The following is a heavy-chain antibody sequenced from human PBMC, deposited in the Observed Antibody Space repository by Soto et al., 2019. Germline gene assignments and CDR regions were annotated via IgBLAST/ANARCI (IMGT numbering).Heavy chain of an antibody. J-gene: IGHJ4*02. D-gene: IGHD6-6*01. Sequence: GGSLRLSCAASGFTFSSYAMSWVRQAPGKGLEWVSAISGSGGSTYYADSVKGRFTISRDNSKNTLYLQMNSLRAEDTAVYYFAKVAKPCIAARLCRVYSFDYWGQGTLVTVSS. CDR3: AKVAKPCIAARLCRVYSFDY. V-gene: IGHV3-23*01. CDR1: GFTFSSYA. CDR2: ISGSGGST.